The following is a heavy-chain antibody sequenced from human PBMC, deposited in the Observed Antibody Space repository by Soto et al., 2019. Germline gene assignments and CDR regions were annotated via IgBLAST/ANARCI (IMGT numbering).Heavy chain of an antibody. Sequence: SVKVSCKASGGTFSSYAISWVRQAPGQGLEWMGGIIPIFGTANYAQKFQGRVTITADESTSTAYMELSSLRSEDTAVYYCARDRYYYDSSGYPNGYGMDVWGQGTTVTVSS. J-gene: IGHJ6*02. CDR2: IIPIFGTA. CDR1: GGTFSSYA. CDR3: ARDRYYYDSSGYPNGYGMDV. D-gene: IGHD3-22*01. V-gene: IGHV1-69*13.